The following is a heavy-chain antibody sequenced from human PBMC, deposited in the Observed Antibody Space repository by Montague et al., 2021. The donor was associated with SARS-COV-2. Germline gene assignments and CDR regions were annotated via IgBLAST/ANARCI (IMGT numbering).Heavy chain of an antibody. D-gene: IGHD3-16*01. CDR1: GGSITNDD. V-gene: IGHV4-59*08. J-gene: IGHJ6*02. CDR3: ARYYERSLDV. CDR2: IFKNGDI. Sequence: SETLSLTCTVSGGSITNDDWSWIRQPPGKGLEWIVNIFKNGDIDXNPSLRSRVIISVDTSKSQFSLKVTSVTAADTAAYYCARYYERSLDVWGQGTTGTVSS.